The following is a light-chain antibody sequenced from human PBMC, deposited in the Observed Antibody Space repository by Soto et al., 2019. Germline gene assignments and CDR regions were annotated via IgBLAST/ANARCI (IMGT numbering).Light chain of an antibody. CDR2: DAS. Sequence: DIQMTQSPSTLSASVGDRVTITCRASHSMSGTLAWYQQKPGKAPKLLIFDASSLERGVPSRFSGSGSGTDFTLTISSLQPEDFATYYCQQTNSFPLTFGGGTKVDIK. CDR1: HSMSGT. J-gene: IGKJ4*01. CDR3: QQTNSFPLT. V-gene: IGKV1-5*01.